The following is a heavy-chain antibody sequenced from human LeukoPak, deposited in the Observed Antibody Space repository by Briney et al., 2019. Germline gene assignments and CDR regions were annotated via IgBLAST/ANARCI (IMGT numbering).Heavy chain of an antibody. V-gene: IGHV3-20*04. D-gene: IGHD3-22*01. CDR3: ARDRRDYYDSSGYYYPLDY. J-gene: IGHJ4*02. Sequence: GGSLGLSCAASGFTFDDYGMSWVRQAPGKGLEWVSGINWNGGSTGYADSVKGRFTISRDNAKNSLYLQMNSLRAEDTALYYCARDRRDYYDSSGYYYPLDYWGQGTLVTVSS. CDR2: INWNGGST. CDR1: GFTFDDYG.